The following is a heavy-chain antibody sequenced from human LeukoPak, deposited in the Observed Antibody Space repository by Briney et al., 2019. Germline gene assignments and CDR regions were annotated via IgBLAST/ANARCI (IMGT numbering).Heavy chain of an antibody. CDR2: ISGSGGST. CDR3: ARDWGSTGYDLYDS. Sequence: GGSLRLSCAASGFTFSSYAMSWVRQAPGKGLEWVSAISGSGGSTYYADSVKGRFTISRDNAKNSLDLQMDSLRAEDTAVYYCARDWGSTGYDLYDSWGQGTLVTVSS. D-gene: IGHD5-12*01. V-gene: IGHV3-23*01. CDR1: GFTFSSYA. J-gene: IGHJ4*02.